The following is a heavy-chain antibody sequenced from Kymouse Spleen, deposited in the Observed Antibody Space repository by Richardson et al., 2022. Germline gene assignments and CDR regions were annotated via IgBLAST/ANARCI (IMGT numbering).Heavy chain of an antibody. D-gene: IGHD1-26*01. CDR1: GFTFSGSA. J-gene: IGHJ5*02. V-gene: IGHV3-73*02. CDR2: IRSKANSYAT. CDR3: TSRIVGALNWFDP. Sequence: EVQLVESGGGLVQPGGSLKLSCAASGFTFSGSAMHWVRQASGKGLEWVGRIRSKANSYATAYAASVKGRFTISRDDSKNTAYLQMNSLKTEDTAVYYCTSRIVGALNWFDPWGQGTLVTVSS.